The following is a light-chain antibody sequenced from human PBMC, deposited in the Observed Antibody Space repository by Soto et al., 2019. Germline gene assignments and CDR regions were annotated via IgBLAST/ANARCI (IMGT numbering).Light chain of an antibody. V-gene: IGKV1-5*01. CDR2: DAS. Sequence: DIQMTQSPSSLSASVGDRVTITCRASRSISDSLAWYQQKPGRAPNLLIFDASSLQSGVPSRFSGSGSGTEFTLTISSLQPDDFATYYCQHYTIYPYTFGQGT. CDR3: QHYTIYPYT. CDR1: RSISDS. J-gene: IGKJ2*01.